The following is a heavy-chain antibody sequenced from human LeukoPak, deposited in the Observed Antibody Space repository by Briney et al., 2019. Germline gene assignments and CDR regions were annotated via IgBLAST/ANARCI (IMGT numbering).Heavy chain of an antibody. Sequence: GGSLRLSCAASGFTFSSHGMHWVRQGPGKGLEWVAVISYDGSNKYYADSVKGRFTISRDNSKNTLYLQMNSLSAEDTAVYYCAKDRAGYGDAFDIWGQGTMVTVSS. J-gene: IGHJ3*02. CDR1: GFTFSSHG. D-gene: IGHD5-18*01. CDR2: ISYDGSNK. CDR3: AKDRAGYGDAFDI. V-gene: IGHV3-30*18.